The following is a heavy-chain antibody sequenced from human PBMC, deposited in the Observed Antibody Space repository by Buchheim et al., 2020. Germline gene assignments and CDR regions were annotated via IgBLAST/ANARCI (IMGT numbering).Heavy chain of an antibody. Sequence: QVQLQESAPGLVKPSETLSLSCTVSGGSINNYYWNWIRQPPGKGLEWIGAIYYSGSTSYNPSLKSRVAISIDTSKNQFSLTLISVTTADTAVYYCARGPYYDFWSGLYYGMDVWGQGTT. V-gene: IGHV4-59*01. CDR1: GGSINNYY. CDR3: ARGPYYDFWSGLYYGMDV. J-gene: IGHJ6*02. CDR2: IYYSGST. D-gene: IGHD3-3*01.